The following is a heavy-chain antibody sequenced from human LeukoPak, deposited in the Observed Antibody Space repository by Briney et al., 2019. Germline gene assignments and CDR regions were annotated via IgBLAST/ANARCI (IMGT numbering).Heavy chain of an antibody. CDR3: ARTSRSYYYDGSGSYYFDY. D-gene: IGHD3-22*01. V-gene: IGHV4-31*03. Sequence: SQTLSLTCTVSGGSISSGGYYWSWIRQHPGKGLGWIGYIYYSGSTYYNPSLKSRVTISVDTSKNQFSLKLSSVTAADTAVYYCARTSRSYYYDGSGSYYFDYWGQGTLVTVSS. CDR2: IYYSGST. CDR1: GGSISSGGYY. J-gene: IGHJ4*02.